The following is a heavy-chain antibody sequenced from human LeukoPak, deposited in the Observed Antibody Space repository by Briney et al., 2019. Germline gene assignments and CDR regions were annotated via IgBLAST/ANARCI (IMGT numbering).Heavy chain of an antibody. J-gene: IGHJ4*02. CDR2: ISSSGSTI. V-gene: IGHV3-48*03. CDR3: AREKPELDY. CDR1: GFTFSSYE. Sequence: GGSLRLSCAASGFTFSSYEMNWVRQAPGKGLEWVSYISSSGSTIYYADSVRGRFTISRDNAKNSLYLQMKSLRVEDTAVYYCAREKPELDYWGQGTLVTVSS.